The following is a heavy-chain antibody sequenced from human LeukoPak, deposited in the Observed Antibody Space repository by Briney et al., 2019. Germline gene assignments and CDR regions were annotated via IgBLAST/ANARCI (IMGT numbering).Heavy chain of an antibody. CDR2: IYYTGST. D-gene: IGHD1-14*01. CDR1: GGSTSTNNYY. V-gene: IGHV4-39*07. Sequence: PSETLSLTCAVSGGSTSTNNYYWGWIRRPPGKGLEWIGSIYYTGSTYYNPSLKSRVTISLDTSKYQFSLKLTSVSAADTAIYFCARVYNPDFYYHMDVWGKGTTVTVSS. CDR3: ARVYNPDFYYHMDV. J-gene: IGHJ6*03.